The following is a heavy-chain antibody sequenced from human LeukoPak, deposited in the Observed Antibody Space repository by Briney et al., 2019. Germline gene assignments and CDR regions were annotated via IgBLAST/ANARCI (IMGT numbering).Heavy chain of an antibody. CDR1: GGSISNYY. Sequence: SETLSLTCTVSGGSISNYYWSWIRQPAGKGLEWIGRIYSSGSTNYNPSLKSRVTMSVDTSKNQFSLKLTSVTAADTAVYYCARGLTTMVRGLIITIFDYWGQGTLVAVSS. V-gene: IGHV4-4*07. D-gene: IGHD3-10*01. J-gene: IGHJ4*02. CDR3: ARGLTTMVRGLIITIFDY. CDR2: IYSSGST.